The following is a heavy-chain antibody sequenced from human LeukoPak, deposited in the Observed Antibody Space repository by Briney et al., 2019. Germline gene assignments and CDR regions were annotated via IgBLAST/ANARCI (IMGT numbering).Heavy chain of an antibody. Sequence: PGGSLRLSCAASGFTFSNVYMSWVRQAPGKGLEWVGLIKTKTDGGATDYAAPVRGRFTISRDDSQNTLYLQMNSLKIEDTGVYYCTTRPLGGDNWTPEVHLGQGTLVTVSS. J-gene: IGHJ4*02. D-gene: IGHD3-9*01. CDR3: TTRPLGGDNWTPEVH. CDR1: GFTFSNVY. V-gene: IGHV3-15*05. CDR2: IKTKTDGGAT.